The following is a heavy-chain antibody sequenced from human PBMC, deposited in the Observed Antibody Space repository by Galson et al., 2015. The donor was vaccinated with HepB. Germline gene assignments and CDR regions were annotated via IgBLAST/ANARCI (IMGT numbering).Heavy chain of an antibody. CDR2: ISAYNGNT. CDR1: GYTFTSYG. CDR3: ARDVGSLSYCGGDCYYSNGAFDI. J-gene: IGHJ3*02. V-gene: IGHV1-18*04. D-gene: IGHD2-21*02. Sequence: SVKVSCKASGYTFTSYGISWVRQAPGQGLEWMGWISAYNGNTNYAQKLQGRVTMTTDTSTSTAYMELRSLRSDDTAVYHCARDVGSLSYCGGDCYYSNGAFDIWGQGTVVTVSS.